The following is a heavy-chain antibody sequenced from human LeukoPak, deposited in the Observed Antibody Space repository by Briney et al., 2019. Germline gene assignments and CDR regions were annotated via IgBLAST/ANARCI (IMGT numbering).Heavy chain of an antibody. CDR2: INAGNGNT. CDR1: GYTFTSYA. D-gene: IGHD3-9*01. V-gene: IGHV1-3*01. J-gene: IGHJ6*02. Sequence: ASVKVSCKASGYTFTSYAMHWERQAPGQRLEWMGWINAGNGNTKYSQKFQGRVTITRDTSASTAYMELSSLRSEDTAVYYCARSPYPFDGMDVWGQGTTVTVSS. CDR3: ARSPYPFDGMDV.